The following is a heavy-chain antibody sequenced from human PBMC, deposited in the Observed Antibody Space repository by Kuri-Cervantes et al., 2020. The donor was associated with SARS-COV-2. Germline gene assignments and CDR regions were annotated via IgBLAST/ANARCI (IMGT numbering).Heavy chain of an antibody. V-gene: IGHV1-18*04. Sequence: ASVKVSCKASGYTFSDYSDYYMYWVRQAPGQGLEWMGWISVYSGKTNYTEKMQGRVTLTTDTSTSTAYLDLRSLRSDDTAIYYCARAGFDYWGQGTLVTVSS. J-gene: IGHJ4*02. CDR1: GYTFSDYSDYY. CDR3: ARAGFDY. D-gene: IGHD1-14*01. CDR2: ISVYSGKT.